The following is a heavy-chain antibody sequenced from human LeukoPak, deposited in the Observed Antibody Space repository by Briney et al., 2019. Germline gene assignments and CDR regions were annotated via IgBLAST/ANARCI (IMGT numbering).Heavy chain of an antibody. CDR2: ISNSSSYI. CDR3: ARDLRMATRSFDY. Sequence: GGSLRLSCAASGFTFSSYSMNWVRQAPGKGLEWVSSISNSSSYIYYADSVKGRFTISRDNAKNSLYLQMNSLRAEDTAVYYCARDLRMATRSFDYWGQGTLVTVSS. J-gene: IGHJ4*02. V-gene: IGHV3-21*01. D-gene: IGHD5-12*01. CDR1: GFTFSSYS.